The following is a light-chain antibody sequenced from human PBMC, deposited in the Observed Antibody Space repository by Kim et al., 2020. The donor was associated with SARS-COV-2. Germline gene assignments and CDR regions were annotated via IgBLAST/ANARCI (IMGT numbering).Light chain of an antibody. CDR1: SSNIGSNT. CDR2: SNN. CDR3: AAWDDSLNGPE. V-gene: IGLV1-44*01. J-gene: IGLJ2*01. Sequence: QSVLTQPPSASGTPGQRVTISCSGSSSNIGSNTVNWYQQVPGTAPKLLIYSNNHRPSGVPDRFSGSKSGTSASLAISGLQSEDEADYYCAAWDDSLNGPEFGGGTQLTVL.